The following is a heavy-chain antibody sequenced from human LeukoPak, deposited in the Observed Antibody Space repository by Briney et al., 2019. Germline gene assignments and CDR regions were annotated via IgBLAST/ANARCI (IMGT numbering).Heavy chain of an antibody. D-gene: IGHD2-21*01. J-gene: IGHJ4*02. CDR3: ARADCGGDCYPSTYFDY. CDR2: INPSGGST. CDR1: GGTFSSYA. Sequence: ASVKVSCKASGGTFSSYAISWVRQAPGQGLEWMGIINPSGGSTSYAQKFQGRVTMTRDTSTSTVYMELSSLRSEDTAVYYCARADCGGDCYPSTYFDYWGQGTLVTVSS. V-gene: IGHV1-46*01.